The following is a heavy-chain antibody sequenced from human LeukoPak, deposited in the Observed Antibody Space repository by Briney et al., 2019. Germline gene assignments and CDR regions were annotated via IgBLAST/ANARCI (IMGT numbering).Heavy chain of an antibody. Sequence: GGSLRLSCAASGFTFSSYSMNWVRQAPGKGLEWVSSISSSSSYIYYADSVEGRFTISRDNAKNSLYLQMNSLRAEDTAVYYCARAHREHYDFWSGYYYFDYWGQGTLVTVSS. V-gene: IGHV3-21*01. D-gene: IGHD3-3*01. CDR2: ISSSSSYI. CDR3: ARAHREHYDFWSGYYYFDY. J-gene: IGHJ4*02. CDR1: GFTFSSYS.